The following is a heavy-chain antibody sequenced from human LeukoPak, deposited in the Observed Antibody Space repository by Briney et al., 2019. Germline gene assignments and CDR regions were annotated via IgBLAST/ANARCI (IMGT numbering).Heavy chain of an antibody. CDR1: GYTFTSYG. Sequence: GASVKVSCKASGYTFTSYGIGWVRQAPGQGLEWMGWISAYNGNTNYAQKLQGRVTMTTDTSTSTAYMELRSLRSDDTAVYYCARGVDGDFNDAFDIWGQGTMVTVSS. J-gene: IGHJ3*02. CDR2: ISAYNGNT. V-gene: IGHV1-18*01. D-gene: IGHD4-17*01. CDR3: ARGVDGDFNDAFDI.